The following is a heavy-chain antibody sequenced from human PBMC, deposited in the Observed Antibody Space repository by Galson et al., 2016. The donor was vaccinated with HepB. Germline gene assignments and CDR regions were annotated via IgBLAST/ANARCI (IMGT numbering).Heavy chain of an antibody. J-gene: IGHJ6*04. CDR2: ISSGSTYI. Sequence: SLRLSCAGSGFIFSTHSMAWVRQAPGKGLEWVSFISSGSTYIYYADSVRGRFTISRDNAGNSLYLQMNTLRADDTAVYYCARATGGGYDWDYYYGMDVWGKGTTVTVSS. D-gene: IGHD5-12*01. V-gene: IGHV3-21*01. CDR3: ARATGGGYDWDYYYGMDV. CDR1: GFIFSTHS.